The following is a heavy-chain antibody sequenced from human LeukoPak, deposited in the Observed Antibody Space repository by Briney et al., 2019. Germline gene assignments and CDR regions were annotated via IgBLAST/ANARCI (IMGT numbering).Heavy chain of an antibody. Sequence: ASLKASCKASGYTFTGYYMHRVRPAPGQGLEWMGWINPNSGGTNYAQKFKGRVTRPRDTSISPAYMELSRLRSDDTAVYYCARVASAYGSYYVAFDIWGQGTMVTVSS. CDR2: INPNSGGT. J-gene: IGHJ3*02. CDR1: GYTFTGYY. D-gene: IGHD1-26*01. V-gene: IGHV1-2*02. CDR3: ARVASAYGSYYVAFDI.